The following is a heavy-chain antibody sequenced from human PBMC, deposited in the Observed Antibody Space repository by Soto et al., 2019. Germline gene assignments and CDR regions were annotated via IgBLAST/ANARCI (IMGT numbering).Heavy chain of an antibody. CDR3: ASVEITMVRGAGYAFDI. V-gene: IGHV3-21*01. D-gene: IGHD3-10*01. Sequence: EVQLVESGGGLVKSGGSLRLSCAASGFTFSSFSMNWVRQAPGKGLEWVSSLSSSSRYIYYADSVKGRFTISRDNAKNSLFLQMNSLRAEDTAVYYCASVEITMVRGAGYAFDIWGQGTLVTVSS. J-gene: IGHJ3*02. CDR1: GFTFSSFS. CDR2: LSSSSRYI.